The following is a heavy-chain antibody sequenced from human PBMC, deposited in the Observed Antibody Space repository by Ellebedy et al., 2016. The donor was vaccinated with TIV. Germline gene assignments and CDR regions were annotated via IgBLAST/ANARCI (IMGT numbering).Heavy chain of an antibody. J-gene: IGHJ4*02. D-gene: IGHD6-13*01. Sequence: LRLSCAISGDSVSSDRDTWNWIRQSPSRGLEWLGRTYYRSKWYNDYAVSVKSRISVNPDTSKNQFSLQLNFVTPEDTAVYYCARYNSIWKTFDYWGQGTLVTVSS. CDR3: ARYNSIWKTFDY. V-gene: IGHV6-1*01. CDR2: TYYRSKWYN. CDR1: GDSVSSDRDT.